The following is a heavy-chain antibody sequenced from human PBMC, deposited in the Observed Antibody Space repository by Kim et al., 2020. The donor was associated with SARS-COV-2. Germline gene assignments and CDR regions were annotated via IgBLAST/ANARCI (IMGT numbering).Heavy chain of an antibody. Sequence: SETLSLTCSVSGGSLGTSSYYWGWLRQPPGKGLEWIGSIYYSGRTYYNPPLKSRVTMSVETSKNQLSVKLTSVTAADTAVYYCARTEDRGFGAVRGIAYYYGIDVWGQGTPVTVSS. CDR1: GGSLGTSSYY. V-gene: IGHV4-39*01. J-gene: IGHJ6*02. CDR2: IYYSGRT. CDR3: ARTEDRGFGAVRGIAYYYGIDV. D-gene: IGHD6-19*01.